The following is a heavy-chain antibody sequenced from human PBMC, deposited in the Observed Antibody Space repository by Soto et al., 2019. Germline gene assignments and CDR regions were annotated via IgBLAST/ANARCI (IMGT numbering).Heavy chain of an antibody. Sequence: ASVKVSCKASGGTFSSYTISWVRQAPGQGLEWMGRIIPILGIANYAQKFQGRVTITADKSTSTAYMELSSLRSEDTAVYYCANEVAVDANFEYWGQGTRVTVSS. V-gene: IGHV1-69*02. J-gene: IGHJ4*02. CDR2: IIPILGIA. D-gene: IGHD2-15*01. CDR1: GGTFSSYT. CDR3: ANEVAVDANFEY.